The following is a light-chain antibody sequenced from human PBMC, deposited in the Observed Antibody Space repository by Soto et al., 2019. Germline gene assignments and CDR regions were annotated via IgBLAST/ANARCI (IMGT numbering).Light chain of an antibody. Sequence: QSVLTQPASVSAAPGQRVSISCSGGSSNIGKNSVSWYQQLPATAPQLLIYDDHQRPSGIPDRFSASKSGTSATLDITGLQPADEADYYCATWDLTLSAGVLFGGGTQLTVL. CDR1: SSNIGKNS. V-gene: IGLV1-51*01. CDR3: ATWDLTLSAGVL. CDR2: DDH. J-gene: IGLJ2*01.